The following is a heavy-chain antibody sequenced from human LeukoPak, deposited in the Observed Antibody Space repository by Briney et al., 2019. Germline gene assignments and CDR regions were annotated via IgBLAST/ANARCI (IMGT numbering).Heavy chain of an antibody. J-gene: IGHJ4*02. CDR1: GGSISSSSYY. CDR3: ATGWYGDGGY. Sequence: SETLSLTCTVSGGSISSSSYYWGWIRQPPGKGLEWIGSIYYSGSTYYNPSLKSRVTISVDTSKSQFSLKLSSVTAADTAVYYCATGWYGDGGYWGQGILVTVSS. D-gene: IGHD6-19*01. V-gene: IGHV4-39*07. CDR2: IYYSGST.